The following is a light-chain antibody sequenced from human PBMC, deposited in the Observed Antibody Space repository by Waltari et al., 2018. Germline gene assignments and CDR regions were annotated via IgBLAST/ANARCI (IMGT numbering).Light chain of an antibody. CDR1: QNISRW. J-gene: IGKJ1*01. V-gene: IGKV1-5*03. CDR2: KTS. CDR3: QQYSTYSLWA. Sequence: DIQMTQSPSTLSASIGDRVTITCRASQNISRWLAWYQQKPGKAPNLLIYKTSSLQSGVPSRFSGTESGTEVTLTISSLQPEDFATYYCQQYSTYSLWAFGQGTKVEIK.